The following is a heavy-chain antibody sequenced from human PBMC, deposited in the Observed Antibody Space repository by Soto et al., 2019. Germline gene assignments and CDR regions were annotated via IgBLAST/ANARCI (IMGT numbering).Heavy chain of an antibody. Sequence: QLQLQESGPGLVKPSETLSLTCSVSGGSVSDSSSYYWAWVRQPPGKGLEWIATIYYSGSTYYKSSLKSRVTISLDTSKNYCSLKLGSVTAADTAVYYCARIVLAGFPSYYFDNWGQGTLVTVSS. CDR1: GGSVSDSSSYY. CDR2: IYYSGST. CDR3: ARIVLAGFPSYYFDN. D-gene: IGHD3-9*01. V-gene: IGHV4-39*02. J-gene: IGHJ4*02.